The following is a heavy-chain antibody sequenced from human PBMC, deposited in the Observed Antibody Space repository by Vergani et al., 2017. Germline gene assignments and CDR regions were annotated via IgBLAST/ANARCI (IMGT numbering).Heavy chain of an antibody. CDR1: GFSIDNGYY. V-gene: IGHV4-38-2*01. J-gene: IGHJ4*02. D-gene: IGHD3-9*01. CDR3: ARRSGIVYDIFSGTQYFFDF. Sequence: QVQLQESGPGLVKPSETLSLTCAVSGFSIDNGYYWGWIRQPPGKGLEWIGSIYRTGRTHFNPSLKRRFTISVDTSNNHFSLRLNSLTAADTAVYYCARRSGIVYDIFSGTQYFFDFWGQGTLVTVSS. CDR2: IYRTGRT.